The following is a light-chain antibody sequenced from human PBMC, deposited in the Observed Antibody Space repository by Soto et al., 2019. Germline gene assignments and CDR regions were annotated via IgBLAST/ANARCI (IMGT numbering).Light chain of an antibody. CDR3: ISYTSSSTRV. V-gene: IGLV2-14*01. Sequence: QSVLTQPASVSGSPGQSITISCTGTSRDVGGYNYVSWYQQHPGKAPKLMIYDVSNRPSGVSNRFSGSKSGNTASLTISGLQAEDEADYYCISYTSSSTRVFGTGTKLTVL. CDR1: SRDVGGYNY. CDR2: DVS. J-gene: IGLJ1*01.